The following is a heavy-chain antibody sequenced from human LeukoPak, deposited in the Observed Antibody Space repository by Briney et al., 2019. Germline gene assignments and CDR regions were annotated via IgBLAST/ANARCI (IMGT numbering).Heavy chain of an antibody. CDR2: TYYRSKWYN. J-gene: IGHJ5*01. CDR3: ARLVGASWFDS. Sequence: SQTLSLTRAISGGSVSTNSATWTWLRQSPSRGLEWLGRTYYRSKWYNDYAVSMKSRITINPDTSKNQFSLQLNSVTPEDTAVYYCARLVGASWFDSWGQGTLVAVSS. D-gene: IGHD1-26*01. V-gene: IGHV6-1*01. CDR1: GGSVSTNSAT.